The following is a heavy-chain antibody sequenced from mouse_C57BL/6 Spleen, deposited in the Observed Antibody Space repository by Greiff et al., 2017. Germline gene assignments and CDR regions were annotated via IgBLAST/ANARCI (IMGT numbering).Heavy chain of an antibody. V-gene: IGHV1-53*01. CDR2: INPSNGGT. J-gene: IGHJ4*01. Sequence: QVHVKQPGTELVKPGASVKLSCKASGYTFTSYWMHWVKQRPGQGLEWIGNINPSNGGTNYNEKFKSKATLTVDKSSSTAYMQLSSLTSEDSAVYYCASPFTVVALYAMDDWGQGTSVTVSS. CDR3: ASPFTVVALYAMDD. CDR1: GYTFTSYW. D-gene: IGHD1-1*01.